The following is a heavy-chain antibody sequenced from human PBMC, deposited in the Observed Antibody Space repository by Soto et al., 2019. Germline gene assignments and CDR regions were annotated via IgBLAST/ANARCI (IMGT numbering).Heavy chain of an antibody. J-gene: IGHJ3*02. Sequence: GASLKISCNGSGYRFTNYWIVWLGPMPGKGLERLGIIDSGDSDTRYSPSFQGQVTISADKSISTAYLQWSSLKASDTAMYYCARGTTVLALDIWGQGTMVTVSS. D-gene: IGHD4-17*01. CDR3: ARGTTVLALDI. CDR1: GYRFTNYW. V-gene: IGHV5-51*01. CDR2: IDSGDSDT.